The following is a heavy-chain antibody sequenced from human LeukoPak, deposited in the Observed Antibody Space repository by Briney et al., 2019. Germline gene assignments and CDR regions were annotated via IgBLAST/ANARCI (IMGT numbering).Heavy chain of an antibody. J-gene: IGHJ5*02. CDR1: GFIFTKYG. CDR2: ISRYNGDT. CDR3: ARDPSNTSGWKTWFDT. D-gene: IGHD6-19*01. Sequence: ASVKVSCKASGFIFTKYGISWVRQAPGQGLEWVGWISRYNGDTNYAQKVQGRVTMTTDTSTSTAYMELRSLRSDDTAFYYCARDPSNTSGWKTWFDTWGQGTLVTVSS. V-gene: IGHV1-18*01.